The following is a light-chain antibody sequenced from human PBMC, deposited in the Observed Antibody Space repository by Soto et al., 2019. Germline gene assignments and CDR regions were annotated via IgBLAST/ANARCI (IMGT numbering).Light chain of an antibody. CDR3: QSYDNSLSGFYV. V-gene: IGLV1-40*01. CDR2: GNS. CDR1: SSNIGAGYD. Sequence: QSVLTQPPSVSGAPGQRVTISCTGSSSNIGAGYDVHWYQQLPGTAPKLLIYGNSNRPSGVPDRFSGSKSGTSASLAITGLQAEDEADYYCQSYDNSLSGFYVFGTGTKVTVL. J-gene: IGLJ1*01.